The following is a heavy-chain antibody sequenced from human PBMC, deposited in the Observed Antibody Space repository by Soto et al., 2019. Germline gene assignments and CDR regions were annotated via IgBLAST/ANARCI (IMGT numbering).Heavy chain of an antibody. CDR2: IYYSGST. CDR1: GGSISSSSYY. D-gene: IGHD3-10*01. Sequence: SETLSLTCTVSGGSISSSSYYWGWIRQPPGKGLEWIGSIYYSGSTYYNPSLKSRVTISVDTSKNQFSLKLSSVTAADTAVYYCARHYYGSGSYYNWFDPWGQGTLVTVSS. V-gene: IGHV4-39*07. CDR3: ARHYYGSGSYYNWFDP. J-gene: IGHJ5*02.